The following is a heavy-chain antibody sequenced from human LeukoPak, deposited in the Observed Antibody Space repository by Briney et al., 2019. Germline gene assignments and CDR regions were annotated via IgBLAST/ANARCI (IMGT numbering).Heavy chain of an antibody. CDR2: IKKDGSEK. J-gene: IGHJ3*02. CDR3: AGVDAAMPDAFDI. V-gene: IGHV3-7*04. Sequence: GGSLRLSCAASGFTFSSYWTSWVRQAPGKGPEWVANIKKDGSEKYYVDSVKGRFTISRDNSKNTLYLQMNSLRADDTAVYYCAGVDAAMPDAFDIWGQGTTVTVSS. CDR1: GFTFSSYW. D-gene: IGHD5-18*01.